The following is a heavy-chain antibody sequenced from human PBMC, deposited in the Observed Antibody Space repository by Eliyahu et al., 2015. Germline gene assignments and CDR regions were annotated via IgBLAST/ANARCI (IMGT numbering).Heavy chain of an antibody. J-gene: IGHJ6*03. V-gene: IGHV1-2*06. Sequence: QVQVVQSGTEVKKPGAXVKVXCKASGYTXTDXXXEWMRQAPGQGLEWXGRINPNSGGTNYAQKFQGRVTMTRDTSISTAYMEVSRLRSDDTAVYYCARGDSIFGVVNYYYMDVWGKGTTVTVSS. CDR2: INPNSGGT. D-gene: IGHD3-3*02. CDR1: GYTXTDXX. CDR3: ARGDSIFGVVNYYYMDV.